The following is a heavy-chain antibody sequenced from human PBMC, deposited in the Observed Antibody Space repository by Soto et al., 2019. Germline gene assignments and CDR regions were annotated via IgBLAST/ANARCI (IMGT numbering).Heavy chain of an antibody. V-gene: IGHV1-24*01. CDR2: SDPEESET. CDR3: TTKWHHDSDTYYIFDY. J-gene: IGHJ4*02. CDR1: GYTLTKLS. D-gene: IGHD3-10*01. Sequence: QVQLVQSGAEVKKPGASVKVSCKVSGYTLTKLSMHWVRQAPGKGLEWMGGSDPEESETLYAQKFHGRVIMTEDTSTDTAYMELCNLRSEDTAVYYCTTKWHHDSDTYYIFDYWGQGTLVTVSS.